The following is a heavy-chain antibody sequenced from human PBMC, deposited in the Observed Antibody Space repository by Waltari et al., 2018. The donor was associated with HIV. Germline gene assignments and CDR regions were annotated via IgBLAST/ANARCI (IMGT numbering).Heavy chain of an antibody. CDR1: GFTFSTYW. Sequence: EVLLVESGGGLVQPGGSLRLSCAASGFTFSTYWMHWVRQAPGKGLVWVSRIDECGGITNYADSVEGRLTISRDNAKNTLYLQMNNLRAEDTATYYCARDLSGYSDYWGQGTLVTVSS. J-gene: IGHJ4*02. V-gene: IGHV3-74*01. CDR3: ARDLSGYSDY. D-gene: IGHD3-3*01. CDR2: IDECGGIT.